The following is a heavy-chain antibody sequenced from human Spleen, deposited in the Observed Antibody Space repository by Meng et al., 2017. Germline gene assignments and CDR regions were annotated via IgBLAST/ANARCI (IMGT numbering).Heavy chain of an antibody. CDR3: ARERGILVGNNNFDY. J-gene: IGHJ4*02. V-gene: IGHV4-30-4*01. Sequence: QVQLQESGPGLVKPSQTLSLPFTVSGGSMSSGDYYWSWIRQPPGKGLEWIGYIYDSGYTYYNPSLKSRVTISVDTSKNQFSLKLSSVTAADTAVYYCARERGILVGNNNFDYWGQGTLVTVSS. D-gene: IGHD2-21*01. CDR1: GGSMSSGDYY. CDR2: IYDSGYT.